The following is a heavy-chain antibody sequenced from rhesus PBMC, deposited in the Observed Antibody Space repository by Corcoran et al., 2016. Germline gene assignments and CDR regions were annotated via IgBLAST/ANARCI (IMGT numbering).Heavy chain of an antibody. Sequence: QVQLQESGPGLVKPSETLSLTCAVSGGSISSGYHYWSWTRQPPGKGLGWIGYITYSGSTSYNPSLKSRVTISRDTSKNQFSLKLGSVTAADTAVYYCARGGRYYYGLDSWGQGVVVTVSS. CDR3: ARGGRYYYGLDS. D-gene: IGHD5-42*01. V-gene: IGHV4-122*02. J-gene: IGHJ6*01. CDR1: GGSISSGYHY. CDR2: ITYSGST.